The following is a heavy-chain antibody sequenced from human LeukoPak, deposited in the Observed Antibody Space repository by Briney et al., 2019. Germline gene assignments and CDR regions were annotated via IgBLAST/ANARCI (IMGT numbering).Heavy chain of an antibody. Sequence: PSETLSLTCTVSGGSISSYYWSWIRQPPGKGLELIGYICYRGSTNYNPSLKSRVTISVDTSKNRFSLKLTSVTAADTAVYYCASSATNNWLDYWGQGTLVTVSS. CDR1: GGSISSYY. CDR2: ICYRGST. J-gene: IGHJ5*01. V-gene: IGHV4-59*01. D-gene: IGHD6-25*01. CDR3: ASSATNNWLDY.